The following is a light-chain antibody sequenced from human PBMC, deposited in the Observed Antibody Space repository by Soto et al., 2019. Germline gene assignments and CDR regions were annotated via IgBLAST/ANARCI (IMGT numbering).Light chain of an antibody. CDR2: DVT. J-gene: IGLJ3*02. CDR3: CSYAGSYPWV. V-gene: IGLV2-11*01. CDR1: SSDVGGYNY. Sequence: QSALTQPRSVSGSPGQSVTISCTGTSSDVGGYNYVSWYQQHPGKVPKLMIYDVTKLPSGVPDRFSVSKSGNTASLSISGLQAEDEADYYCCSYAGSYPWVFGGGTK.